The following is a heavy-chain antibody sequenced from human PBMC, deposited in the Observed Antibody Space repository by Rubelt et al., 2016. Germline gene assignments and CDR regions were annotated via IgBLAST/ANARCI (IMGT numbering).Heavy chain of an antibody. D-gene: IGHD1-26*01. J-gene: IGHJ4*02. CDR2: ISYDGSNK. Sequence: EFGGGVVQPGRSLRLSCAASGFTFSSYGMHWVRQAPGKGLEWVAVISYDGSNKYYADSVKGRFTISRDNSKNTLYLQMNSLRAEDTAVYYCARDGEVGGIDYWGQGTLVTVSS. CDR1: GFTFSSYG. V-gene: IGHV3-30*03. CDR3: ARDGEVGGIDY.